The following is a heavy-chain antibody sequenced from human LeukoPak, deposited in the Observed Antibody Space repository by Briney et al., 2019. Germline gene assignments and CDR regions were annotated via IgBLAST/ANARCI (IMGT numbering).Heavy chain of an antibody. D-gene: IGHD3-10*01. J-gene: IGHJ4*02. CDR2: ISSSSSYI. Sequence: PGGSLRLSCAASGFTFSNYWMSWVRQAPGKGLEWVSSISSSSSYIYYADSVKGRFTISRDNSKNTLYLQMNSLRAEDTAVYYCAKVRPLWFGESPFDYWGQGTLVTVSS. CDR3: AKVRPLWFGESPFDY. V-gene: IGHV3-21*04. CDR1: GFTFSNYW.